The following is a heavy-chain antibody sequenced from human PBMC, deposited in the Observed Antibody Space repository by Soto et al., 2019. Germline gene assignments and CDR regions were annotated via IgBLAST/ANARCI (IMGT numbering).Heavy chain of an antibody. CDR2: IYHSGST. D-gene: IGHD3-10*01. CDR3: ARERITMVRGVNRSYYYGMDV. CDR1: GYSISSGYY. V-gene: IGHV4-38-2*02. Sequence: SETLSLTCAVSGYSISSGYYWRWIRQPPGKGLVWFGSIYHSGSTYYNPSLKSRVTMSVDTSKNQFSLKLSSGTAAYTAVYYCARERITMVRGVNRSYYYGMDVWGQGTTVTVSS. J-gene: IGHJ6*02.